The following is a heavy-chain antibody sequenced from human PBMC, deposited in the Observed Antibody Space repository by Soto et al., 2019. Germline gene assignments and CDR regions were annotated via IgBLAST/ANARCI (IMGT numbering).Heavy chain of an antibody. CDR3: ARDRLAYYDFWSGYPNFDY. D-gene: IGHD3-3*01. Sequence: QVQLVQSGAEVKKPGASVKVSCKASGYTFTSYGISWVRQAPGQGLEWMGWISAYNGNTNYAQKLQGRVTMTTDTSTSTAYMELRSLRSDDTAVYYCARDRLAYYDFWSGYPNFDYWGRGTLVTVSS. CDR2: ISAYNGNT. J-gene: IGHJ4*02. CDR1: GYTFTSYG. V-gene: IGHV1-18*01.